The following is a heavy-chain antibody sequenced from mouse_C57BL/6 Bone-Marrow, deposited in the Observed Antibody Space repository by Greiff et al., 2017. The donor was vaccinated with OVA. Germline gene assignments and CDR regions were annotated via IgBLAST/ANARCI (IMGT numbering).Heavy chain of an antibody. Sequence: QVQLQQSGAELVKPGASVKMSCKASGYTFTSYWITWVKQRPGQGLEWIGDIYPGSGSTNYNEKFKSKATLTVDTSSSTAYMQLSSLTSEYSAVYCCARYYGSSHGYFDVWGTGTTVTVSS. CDR2: IYPGSGST. CDR1: GYTFTSYW. D-gene: IGHD1-1*01. J-gene: IGHJ1*03. CDR3: ARYYGSSHGYFDV. V-gene: IGHV1-55*01.